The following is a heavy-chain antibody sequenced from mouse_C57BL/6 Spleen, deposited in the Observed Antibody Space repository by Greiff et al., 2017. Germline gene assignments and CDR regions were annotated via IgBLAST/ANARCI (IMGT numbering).Heavy chain of an antibody. Sequence: EVKLVESGPGLVKPSQSLSLTCSVTGYSITSGYYWNWIRQFPGNKLEWMGYISYDGSNNYNPSLKNRISITRDTSKNQFFLKLNSVTTEDTATYYCARDNTGLRQGFDYWGQGTTLTVSS. CDR2: ISYDGSN. CDR1: GYSITSGYY. J-gene: IGHJ2*01. D-gene: IGHD2-4*01. V-gene: IGHV3-6*01. CDR3: ARDNTGLRQGFDY.